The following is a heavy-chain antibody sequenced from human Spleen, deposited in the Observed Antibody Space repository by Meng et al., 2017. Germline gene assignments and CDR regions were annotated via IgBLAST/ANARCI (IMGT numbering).Heavy chain of an antibody. V-gene: IGHV1-2*06. Sequence: ASVKVSCKASGYTFTDYYMHWVRQAPGQGLEWRGRINPKSGDTHYAQKFQARVTMTGDTSTSTAYMELSGLRSDDTAMYYCARDEDISAAGKLFGDYWGQGTLVTVSS. CDR1: GYTFTDYY. CDR2: INPKSGDT. D-gene: IGHD6-25*01. CDR3: ARDEDISAAGKLFGDY. J-gene: IGHJ4*02.